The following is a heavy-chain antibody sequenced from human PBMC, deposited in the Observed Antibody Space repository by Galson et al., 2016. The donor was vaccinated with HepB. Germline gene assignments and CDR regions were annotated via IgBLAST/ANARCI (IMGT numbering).Heavy chain of an antibody. CDR3: AKDGYRGF. CDR1: GFTFSNYA. Sequence: SLRLSCAASGFTFSNYAMHWVRQAPGKGLEWVAVTSNDGSKQDYADSVKGRFTISIDNSKKTLFLQMNSLRAEDTAVFYCAKDGYRGFWGQGTLVTVSS. J-gene: IGHJ4*02. CDR2: TSNDGSKQ. V-gene: IGHV3-30*04. D-gene: IGHD1-1*01.